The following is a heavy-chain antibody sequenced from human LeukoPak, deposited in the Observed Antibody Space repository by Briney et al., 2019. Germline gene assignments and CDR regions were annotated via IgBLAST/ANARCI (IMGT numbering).Heavy chain of an antibody. CDR3: ARSNFYDSSGN. CDR2: ISSSSSYI. CDR1: GFTVSSNS. Sequence: GGSLRLSCTVSGFTVSSNSMSWVRQAPGKGLEWVSSISSSSSYIYYADSVKGRFTISRDNAKNSLYLQMNSLRAEDTAVYYCARSNFYDSSGNWGQGTLVTVSS. D-gene: IGHD3-22*01. V-gene: IGHV3-21*01. J-gene: IGHJ4*02.